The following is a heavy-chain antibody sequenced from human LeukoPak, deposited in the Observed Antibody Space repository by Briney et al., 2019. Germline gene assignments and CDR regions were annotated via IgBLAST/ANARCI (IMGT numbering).Heavy chain of an antibody. J-gene: IGHJ5*02. CDR3: ARGQKAAAGTYWFDP. V-gene: IGHV4-61*01. D-gene: IGHD6-13*01. CDR1: GGSVYSGTYY. Sequence: PSETLSLTCTVSGGSVYSGTYYWSWIRQPPGKGLRWIGYISYSGSTHYNPSLKSRVTVSLDTSKNQFSLKLSSVTAADTAVYYCARGQKAAAGTYWFDPWGQGTLVTVSS. CDR2: ISYSGST.